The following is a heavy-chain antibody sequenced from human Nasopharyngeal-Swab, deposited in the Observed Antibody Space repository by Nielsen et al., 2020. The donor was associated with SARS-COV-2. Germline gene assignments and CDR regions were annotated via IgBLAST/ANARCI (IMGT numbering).Heavy chain of an antibody. J-gene: IGHJ6*02. CDR2: ISWNSGSI. Sequence: SLKISCAASGFTFDDYAMHWVRQAPGKGLEWVSGISWNSGSIAYADSVKGRFTISRDNTKNSLYLQMNSLRREDTAFYYCAKQKRLGLASDPYFYGLDVWGLGTTVTVSS. V-gene: IGHV3-9*01. D-gene: IGHD1-7*01. CDR3: AKQKRLGLASDPYFYGLDV. CDR1: GFTFDDYA.